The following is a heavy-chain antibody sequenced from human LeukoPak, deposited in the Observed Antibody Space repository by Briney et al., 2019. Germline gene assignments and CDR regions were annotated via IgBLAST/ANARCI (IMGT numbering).Heavy chain of an antibody. V-gene: IGHV3-7*03. D-gene: IGHD1-1*01. CDR3: GRGGNWNDF. J-gene: IGHJ4*02. CDR1: GFTFSSYW. CDR2: IKPDGSDK. Sequence: GGSLRLSCVASGFTFSSYWMSWVRQAPGKGLEWVANIKPDGSDKDYVDSVKGRFSISRDNSKNLLYLQMNVLRAEDTAVYYCGRGGNWNDFWGQGTLVTASS.